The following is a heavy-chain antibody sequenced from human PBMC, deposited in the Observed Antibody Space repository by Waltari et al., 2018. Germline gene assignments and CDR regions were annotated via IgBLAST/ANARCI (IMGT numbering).Heavy chain of an antibody. CDR3: ARERSGTINSFDP. Sequence: QLQLQESGPRLVKPAETLSLTCTVSGDSVSSGPYFWAWIRQPPGKGLEWLGSMFYSGTTYHNSSLKSRVTSSVDTSKNQVSLQLKSVTAADTAVYFCARERSGTINSFDPWGRGTLVTVSS. D-gene: IGHD1-26*01. J-gene: IGHJ5*02. CDR1: GDSVSSGPYF. V-gene: IGHV4-39*07. CDR2: MFYSGTT.